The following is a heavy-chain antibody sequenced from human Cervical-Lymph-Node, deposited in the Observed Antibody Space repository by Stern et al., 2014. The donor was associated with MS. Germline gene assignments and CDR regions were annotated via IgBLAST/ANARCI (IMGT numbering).Heavy chain of an antibody. D-gene: IGHD3-3*01. V-gene: IGHV3-30*18. CDR1: GLTFNNSG. J-gene: IGHJ6*02. CDR2: ISYEGNDD. CDR3: VKDIRTDFWGGASTMDV. Sequence: VQLVESGGGVVQPGRSLRLSCVASGLTFNNSGMHWVRQAPGTGLEWMAVISYEGNDDFYANAVKGRFTISMANYNITWFLQMNSRRPEDTAVYYCVKDIRTDFWGGASTMDVWGQGTTVTVSS.